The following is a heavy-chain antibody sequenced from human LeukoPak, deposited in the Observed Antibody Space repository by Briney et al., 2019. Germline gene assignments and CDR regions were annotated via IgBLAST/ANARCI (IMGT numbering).Heavy chain of an antibody. CDR1: GYTFTSYA. CDR3: ARLTMVRGVIGWFDP. D-gene: IGHD3-10*01. V-gene: IGHV1-3*01. J-gene: IGHJ5*02. CDR2: INAGNGNT. Sequence: ASVKVSCKSSGYTFTSYAMHWVRQAPGHRLEWMGWINAGNGNTKYSQKFQGRVTITRDTSASTAYMELSSLRSEDTAVYYCARLTMVRGVIGWFDPWGQGTLVTVSS.